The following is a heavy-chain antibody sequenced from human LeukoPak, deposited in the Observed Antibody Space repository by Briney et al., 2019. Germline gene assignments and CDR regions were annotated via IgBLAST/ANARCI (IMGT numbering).Heavy chain of an antibody. CDR1: GFSLTASGVG. CDR3: ARNMGIAPRRYFDF. J-gene: IGHJ4*03. V-gene: IGHV2-5*02. Sequence: SGPTLVKPTQTLTLTCTFSGFSLTASGVGVGWIRRPPGWAWWWHGDIYWENDKRYSPSLSSKLIITKDTSRNQVALSMTNMDPVDTATYYCARNMGIAPRRYFDFWG. D-gene: IGHD6-6*01. CDR2: IYWENDK.